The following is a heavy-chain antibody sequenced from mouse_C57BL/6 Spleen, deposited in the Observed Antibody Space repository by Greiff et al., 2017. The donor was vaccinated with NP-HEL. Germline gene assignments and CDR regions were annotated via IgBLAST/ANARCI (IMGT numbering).Heavy chain of an antibody. CDR2: INPSNGGT. CDR1: GYTFTSYW. CDR3: AREGATVVATDAMDD. J-gene: IGHJ4*01. Sequence: VQLQQPGTELVKPGASVKLSCKASGYTFTSYWMHWVKQRPGQGLEWIGTINPSNGGTNSNEKFKSKAKLTVDKSSSTAYRQLSSLKSEESAGYYCAREGATVVATDAMDDWGKGTSVTVSS. D-gene: IGHD1-1*01. V-gene: IGHV1-53*01.